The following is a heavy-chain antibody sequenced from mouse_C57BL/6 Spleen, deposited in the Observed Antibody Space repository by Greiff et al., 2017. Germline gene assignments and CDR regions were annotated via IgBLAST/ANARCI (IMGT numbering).Heavy chain of an antibody. Sequence: QVQLQQPGAELVRPGSSVKLSCKASGYTFTRYWMAWVKQRPGQGLELIGNIYPSDIEAHSNQKFKDKATLTVDKSSSTAYMQLSSLTSEDSAVYYCARSRGSRDWYFDVWGTGTTVTVSS. J-gene: IGHJ1*03. V-gene: IGHV1-61*01. D-gene: IGHD1-1*01. CDR3: ARSRGSRDWYFDV. CDR2: IYPSDIEA. CDR1: GYTFTRYW.